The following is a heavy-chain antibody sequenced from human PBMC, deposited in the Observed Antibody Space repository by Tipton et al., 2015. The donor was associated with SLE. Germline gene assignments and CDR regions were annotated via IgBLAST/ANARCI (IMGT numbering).Heavy chain of an antibody. V-gene: IGHV3-7*01. CDR1: GGSINGFY. CDR2: IKEDGSEK. Sequence: LSLTCTVSGGSINGFYWSWIRQFPGKGLEWMANIKEDGSEKYYVDSVKDRLTISGDNAKNSLFLHMNSLRAEDTAVYYCARGKYYFDYWGQGALVTVSS. CDR3: ARGKYYFDY. J-gene: IGHJ4*02.